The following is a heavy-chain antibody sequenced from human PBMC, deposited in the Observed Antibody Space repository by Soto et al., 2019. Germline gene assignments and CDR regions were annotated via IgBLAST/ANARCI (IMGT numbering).Heavy chain of an antibody. J-gene: IGHJ6*03. CDR1: GGSISSSSYY. D-gene: IGHD3-16*01. Sequence: SETLSLTCTVSGGSISSSSYYWGWIRQPPGKGLEWIGSIYYSGSTYYNPSLKSRVTISVDTSKNQFSLKLSSVTAADTAVYYCASRIRGDYYYYYYMDVWGKGTTVTVSS. V-gene: IGHV4-39*01. CDR3: ASRIRGDYYYYYYMDV. CDR2: IYYSGST.